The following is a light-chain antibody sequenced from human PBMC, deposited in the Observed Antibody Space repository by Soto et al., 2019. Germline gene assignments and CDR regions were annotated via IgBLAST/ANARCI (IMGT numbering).Light chain of an antibody. V-gene: IGLV2-14*01. J-gene: IGLJ1*01. CDR1: SSDAGGYNY. CDR2: DVS. CDR3: SSYTSSSTLYV. Sequence: QSALTQPASVSGSRGQSITISCTGTSSDAGGYNYVSWYQQHPGKAPKLMIYDVSNRPSGVSNRFSGSKSGNTASLTISGLQAEDEADYYCSSYTSSSTLYVFGTGTKITVL.